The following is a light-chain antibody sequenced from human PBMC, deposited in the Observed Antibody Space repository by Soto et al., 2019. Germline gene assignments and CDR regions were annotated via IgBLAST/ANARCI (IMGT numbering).Light chain of an antibody. CDR1: QSVSSN. V-gene: IGKV3-15*01. Sequence: EMVLTQSADTLSLTPGQRATLSCMASQSVSSNLAWYQQKPGQAPRLLIYGASTRATGIPARFSGSGSGTEFTLTISSLQSEDFAVYYCQQYYNWSITFGQGTRLEIK. CDR3: QQYYNWSIT. J-gene: IGKJ5*01. CDR2: GAS.